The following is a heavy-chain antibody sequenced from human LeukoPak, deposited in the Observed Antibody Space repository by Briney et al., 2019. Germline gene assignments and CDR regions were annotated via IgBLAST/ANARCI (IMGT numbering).Heavy chain of an antibody. J-gene: IGHJ1*01. D-gene: IGHD3-22*01. CDR2: IYSGGST. Sequence: PGGSLRLSCAASGFTVSSNYMSWVRQAPGKGLEWVSVIYSGGSTYYADSVKGRFTISRHNSKNTLYLQMNSLRAEDTAVYYCARLLDSSGYYNPEYFQHWGQGTLVTVSS. CDR1: GFTVSSNY. V-gene: IGHV3-53*04. CDR3: ARLLDSSGYYNPEYFQH.